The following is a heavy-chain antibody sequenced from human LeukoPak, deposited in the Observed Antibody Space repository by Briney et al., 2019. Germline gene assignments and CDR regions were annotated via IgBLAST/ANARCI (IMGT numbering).Heavy chain of an antibody. CDR2: INAGNGNT. Sequence: ASVKVSCKASGYTFTSYAMHWVRQAPGQRLEWMGWINAGNGNTKYSQKFQGRVTITRDTSASTAYMELSSLRSEDTAVYYCARGSTSDWPLDHWGQETLVTISS. CDR1: GYTFTSYA. V-gene: IGHV1-3*01. J-gene: IGHJ4*02. CDR3: ARGSTSDWPLDH. D-gene: IGHD6-19*01.